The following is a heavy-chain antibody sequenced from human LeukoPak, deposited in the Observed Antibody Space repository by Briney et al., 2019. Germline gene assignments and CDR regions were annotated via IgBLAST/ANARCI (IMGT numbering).Heavy chain of an antibody. CDR2: ISGSGGST. V-gene: IGHV3-23*01. Sequence: GESLRLSCAASGFTFSSYAMSWVRQAPGKGLEWVSAISGSGGSTYYADSVKGRFTISRDNSKNTPYLQMSSLRAEDTAVYYCAKDLRLAVGDYWGQGTLVTVSS. J-gene: IGHJ4*02. D-gene: IGHD4-23*01. CDR3: AKDLRLAVGDY. CDR1: GFTFSSYA.